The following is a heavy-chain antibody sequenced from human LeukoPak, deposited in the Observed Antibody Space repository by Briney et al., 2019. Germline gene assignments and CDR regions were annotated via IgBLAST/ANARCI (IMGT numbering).Heavy chain of an antibody. J-gene: IGHJ4*02. V-gene: IGHV3-30*02. CDR2: IRYDGTNK. D-gene: IGHD4-17*01. Sequence: PGGSLRLSCAASGFTFSTYGMHWVRQAPGKGLGWVSFIRYDGTNKYYVDSVKGRFTISRDNSRNTMYLQMNSLGAEDTATYYCATGLATVTPPSQDYWGQGTLVIVSS. CDR3: ATGLATVTPPSQDY. CDR1: GFTFSTYG.